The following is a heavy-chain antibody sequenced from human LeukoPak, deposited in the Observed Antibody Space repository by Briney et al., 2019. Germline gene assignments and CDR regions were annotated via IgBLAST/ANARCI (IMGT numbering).Heavy chain of an antibody. CDR1: GGSIDSGDYY. CDR3: ARHPIERSLGGVPDWFDP. J-gene: IGHJ5*02. D-gene: IGHD3-3*01. Sequence: SETLSLTCTVSGGSIDSGDYYWGWVRQPPGEGLEWIASIHYTGSTYYDPSLQSRVTLSVDTSKTQFSPNLHSVTAAYTAISYCARHPIERSLGGVPDWFDPWGQGTLVTVSS. V-gene: IGHV4-39*07. CDR2: IHYTGST.